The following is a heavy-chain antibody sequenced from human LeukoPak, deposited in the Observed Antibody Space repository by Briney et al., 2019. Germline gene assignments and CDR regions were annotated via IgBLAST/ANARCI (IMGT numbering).Heavy chain of an antibody. CDR1: GGSISSHY. CDR3: GRDALVGYFSYYYMDV. J-gene: IGHJ6*03. V-gene: IGHV4-59*11. D-gene: IGHD2-15*01. CDR2: ISNSGST. Sequence: SETLSLTCTVSGGSISSHYWTWIRQSPVKGLEWIGDISNSGSTSYNPSLKSRVTISIDTSKNQFSLKLSSVTAADTAVYYCGRDALVGYFSYYYMDVWGKGATVTVSS.